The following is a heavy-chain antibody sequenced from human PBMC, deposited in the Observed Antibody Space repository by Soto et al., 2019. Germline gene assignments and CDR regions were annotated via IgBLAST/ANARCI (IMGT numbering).Heavy chain of an antibody. CDR3: ARPREYSTSSWYAVDV. D-gene: IGHD2-8*01. J-gene: IGHJ6*02. CDR1: VFNFSSYA. V-gene: IGHV3-30-3*01. Sequence: HPGGSLRLSCAASVFNFSSYAMHLVRQAPGKGLEWVATISYAGNKKFYADSVKGRFTISRYNSKNTLYQQMNSLRTEDTGVHYSARPREYSTSSWYAVDVWGQGTKATVYS. CDR2: ISYAGNKK.